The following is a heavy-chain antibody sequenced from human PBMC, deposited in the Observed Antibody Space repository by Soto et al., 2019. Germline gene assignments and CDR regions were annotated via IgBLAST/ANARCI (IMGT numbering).Heavy chain of an antibody. CDR3: ASTGITGTTRWFDP. CDR1: GDSMTGAN. CDR2: IDYSGST. V-gene: IGHV4-59*01. Sequence: PSETLSLTCSVSGDSMTGANWGWFRQSPEKGLEWIGYIDYSGSTNYNPSLKSRITISVDTSKNQFSLRLSSVTAADTAVYYCASTGITGTTRWFDPWGQGTLVTSPQ. J-gene: IGHJ5*02. D-gene: IGHD1-7*01.